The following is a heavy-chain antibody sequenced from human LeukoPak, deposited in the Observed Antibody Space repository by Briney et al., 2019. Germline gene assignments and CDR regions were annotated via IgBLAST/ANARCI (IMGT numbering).Heavy chain of an antibody. Sequence: GGSLRLSCAASGFTFSSYAMSWVRQAPGKGLEWVSAISGSGGSTYYADSVKGRFTISRDNAKNSLYLQMNSLRAEDTAVYYCARGDSYGIAWGQGTLVTVSS. CDR2: ISGSGGST. V-gene: IGHV3-23*01. J-gene: IGHJ4*02. CDR3: ARGDSYGIA. D-gene: IGHD5-18*01. CDR1: GFTFSSYA.